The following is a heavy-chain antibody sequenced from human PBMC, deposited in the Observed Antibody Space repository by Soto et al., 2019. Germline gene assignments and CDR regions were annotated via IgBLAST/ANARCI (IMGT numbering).Heavy chain of an antibody. J-gene: IGHJ4*02. CDR1: GFTFSNYG. CDR3: AKDRRLYDSSGYYFYFAS. CDR2: ISFDGSEK. Sequence: PGGSLRLSCAASGFTFSNYGMHWVRQAPGKGLEWVAVISFDGSEKFYADFVKGRFAISRDNSKKTLELQMHSLGAEDTAVYYCAKDRRLYDSSGYYFYFASWGQGTLVTVSS. V-gene: IGHV3-30*18. D-gene: IGHD3-22*01.